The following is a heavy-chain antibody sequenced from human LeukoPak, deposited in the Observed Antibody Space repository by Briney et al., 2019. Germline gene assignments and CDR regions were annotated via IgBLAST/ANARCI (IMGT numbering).Heavy chain of an antibody. V-gene: IGHV1-69*13. J-gene: IGHJ5*02. D-gene: IGHD3-10*01. CDR3: ARGDGELGWFDP. CDR1: GGTFSSYA. CDR2: IMPIFGTA. Sequence: ASVKVSCKASGGTFSSYAISWVRQAPGQGLEWMGGIMPIFGTANYAQKFQGRVTITADESTSTAYMELSSLRSEDTAVYYCARGDGELGWFDPWGQGTLVTVSS.